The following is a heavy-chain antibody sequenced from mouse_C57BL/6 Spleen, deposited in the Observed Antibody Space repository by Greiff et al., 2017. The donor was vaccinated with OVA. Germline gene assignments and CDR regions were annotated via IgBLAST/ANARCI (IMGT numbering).Heavy chain of an antibody. CDR3: SRDYSYYFDY. Sequence: QVQLKESGAELARPGASVKLSCKASGYTFTSYGISWVKQRTGQGLEWIGEIYPRSGNNYYNEKFKGKATLTADKSSSTAYMELRSLTSEDSAVYFCSRDYSYYFDYWGQGTTLTVSS. CDR1: GYTFTSYG. V-gene: IGHV1-81*01. CDR2: IYPRSGNN. D-gene: IGHD1-1*02. J-gene: IGHJ2*01.